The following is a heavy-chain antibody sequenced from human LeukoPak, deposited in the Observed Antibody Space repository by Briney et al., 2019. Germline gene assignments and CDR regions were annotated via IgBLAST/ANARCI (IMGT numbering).Heavy chain of an antibody. V-gene: IGHV1-69*13. CDR3: ARRELGILYYFDY. CDR1: GGTFSSYA. CDR2: IIPIFGTA. D-gene: IGHD7-27*01. Sequence: SVKVSCKASGGTFSSYAISWVRQAPGQGLEWMGGIIPIFGTANYAQKFQGRVTITADESTSTAYMELSSLRSEDTAVYYCARRELGILYYFDYWGQGTLVTVSS. J-gene: IGHJ4*02.